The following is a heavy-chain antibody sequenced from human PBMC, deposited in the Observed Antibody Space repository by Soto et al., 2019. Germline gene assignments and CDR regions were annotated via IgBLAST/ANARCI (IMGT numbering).Heavy chain of an antibody. D-gene: IGHD3-9*01. CDR2: ISAYNGNT. CDR1: GYTFTSYG. Sequence: QVQLVQSGAEVKKPGASVKVSCKASGYTFTSYGISWVRQAPGQGLEWMGWISAYNGNTNNAQKLQGRVTQTADPSTSTANLELKSLRSDDTAVYYCARGGLRYFDWLYHFDFWGQGTLVTVSS. J-gene: IGHJ4*02. CDR3: ARGGLRYFDWLYHFDF. V-gene: IGHV1-18*01.